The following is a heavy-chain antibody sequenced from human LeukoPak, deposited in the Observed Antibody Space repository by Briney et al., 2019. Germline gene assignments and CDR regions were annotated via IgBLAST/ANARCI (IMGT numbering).Heavy chain of an antibody. CDR2: IYYSGST. J-gene: IGHJ4*02. D-gene: IGHD3-10*01. V-gene: IGHV4-39*02. CDR1: GGSISSSSYY. Sequence: SETLSLTCTVSGGSISSSSYYWGWIRQPPGKGLKWIVSIYYSGSTYYNPSLKSRVTISVDTSKNQFSLKLSSVTAADTAVYYCARDQPYGSGGGVGYWGQGTLVTVSS. CDR3: ARDQPYGSGGGVGY.